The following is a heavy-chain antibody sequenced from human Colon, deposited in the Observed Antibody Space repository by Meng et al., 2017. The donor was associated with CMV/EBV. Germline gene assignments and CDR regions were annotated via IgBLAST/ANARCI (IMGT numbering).Heavy chain of an antibody. J-gene: IGHJ6*02. Sequence: GGSLRLSCAASGFTFSSYWMHWVRQAPGKGLVWVSRINSDGSSTSYADSVKGRFTISRDNAKNSLYLEMNSLRAEDTAVYYCARDQPGGYCSGFCYYGMDVWGQGTTVTVSS. D-gene: IGHD2-15*01. CDR1: GFTFSSYW. V-gene: IGHV3-74*01. CDR2: INSDGSST. CDR3: ARDQPGGYCSGFCYYGMDV.